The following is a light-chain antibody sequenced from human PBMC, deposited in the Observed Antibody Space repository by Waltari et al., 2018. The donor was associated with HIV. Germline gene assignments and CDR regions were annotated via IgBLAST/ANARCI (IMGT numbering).Light chain of an antibody. V-gene: IGLV1-47*01. CDR1: NSNDGSKY. Sequence: QSVLTQPHSASGTLGQRVTISCPGSNSNDGSKYVYWYQQVPGTAPKQLIYKNDQLPSGVPDRFSASRSGASATLSISGLRAEDEADYYCVAWDDSLSGFAFGTGTKVTVL. CDR3: VAWDDSLSGFA. CDR2: KND. J-gene: IGLJ1*01.